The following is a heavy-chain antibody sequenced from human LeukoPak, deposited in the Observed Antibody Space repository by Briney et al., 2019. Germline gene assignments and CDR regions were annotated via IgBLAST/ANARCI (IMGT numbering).Heavy chain of an antibody. CDR2: ISSSSSYI. CDR3: ARGARYSYGDY. D-gene: IGHD5-18*01. V-gene: IGHV3-21*01. CDR1: GFIFSSYS. Sequence: GGSLRLSCAASGFIFSSYSMNWVRQAPGKGLEWVSSISSSSSYIYYADSVKGRFTISRDNAKNSLYLQMNSLRAEDTAVYYCARGARYSYGDYWGQGTLVTVSS. J-gene: IGHJ4*02.